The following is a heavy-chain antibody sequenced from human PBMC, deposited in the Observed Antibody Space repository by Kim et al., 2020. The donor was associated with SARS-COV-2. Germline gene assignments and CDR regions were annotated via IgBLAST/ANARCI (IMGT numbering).Heavy chain of an antibody. CDR1: GGSISSYY. J-gene: IGHJ3*02. CDR3: ATKTGTGGDDAFDI. Sequence: SETLSLTCTVSGGSISSYYWSWIRQPAGKGLEWIGRIYTSGSTNYNPSLKSRVTMSVDTSKNQFSLKLSSVTAADTAVYYCATKTGTGGDDAFDIWGQGTMVTVSS. D-gene: IGHD1-7*01. V-gene: IGHV4-4*07. CDR2: IYTSGST.